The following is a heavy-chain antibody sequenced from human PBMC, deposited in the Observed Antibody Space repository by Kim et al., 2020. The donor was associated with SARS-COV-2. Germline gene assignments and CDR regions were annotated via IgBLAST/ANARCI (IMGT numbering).Heavy chain of an antibody. D-gene: IGHD5-12*01. J-gene: IGHJ4*02. V-gene: IGHV3-30*02. Sequence: SNKYYADSWKGRFTISRDNSKNTLYLQMNSLRAEDTAVYYCAKDLGGYVGYWGQGTLVTVSS. CDR3: AKDLGGYVGY. CDR2: SNK.